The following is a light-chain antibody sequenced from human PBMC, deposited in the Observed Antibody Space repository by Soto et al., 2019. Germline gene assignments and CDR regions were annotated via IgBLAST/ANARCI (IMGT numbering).Light chain of an antibody. CDR2: GAS. Sequence: EIVLTQSPGTLSLSPGERATLSCRASQSVRSSYLAWYQQKPGQAPMLLIYGASSRATGIPDRFSGSVSGTDFTLIISRLEHEDFAVYYCQKYGTSPYTLGKGTKLEIK. J-gene: IGKJ2*01. CDR3: QKYGTSPYT. CDR1: QSVRSSY. V-gene: IGKV3-20*01.